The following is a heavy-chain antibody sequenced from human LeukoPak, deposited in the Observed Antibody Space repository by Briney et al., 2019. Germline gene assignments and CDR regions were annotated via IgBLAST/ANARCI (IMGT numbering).Heavy chain of an antibody. CDR2: IIPIFGTA. D-gene: IGHD2-2*01. V-gene: IGHV1-69*13. Sequence: ASVKVSCKASGGTFRSYAISWVRQAPGQGLEWMGGIIPIFGTANYAQKFQGRVTITADESTSTAYMELSSLRSEDTAVYYCARVEKYCSSTSCLHDAFDIWGQGTMVTVSS. CDR3: ARVEKYCSSTSCLHDAFDI. J-gene: IGHJ3*02. CDR1: GGTFRSYA.